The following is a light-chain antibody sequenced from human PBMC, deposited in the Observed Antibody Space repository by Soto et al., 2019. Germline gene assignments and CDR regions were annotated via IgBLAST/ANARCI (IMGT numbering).Light chain of an antibody. CDR2: GAS. J-gene: IGKJ4*01. V-gene: IGKV3-20*01. CDR1: QSVSSSY. CDR3: QQYGSSPNT. Sequence: EIVLTQAAGTLSLSPGERATLSCRASQSVSSSYLAWYQQKPGQAPRLLIYGASSRATGIPDRFSGSGSGTDFTLTISRLEPEDFAVYYCQQYGSSPNTFGGGTKV.